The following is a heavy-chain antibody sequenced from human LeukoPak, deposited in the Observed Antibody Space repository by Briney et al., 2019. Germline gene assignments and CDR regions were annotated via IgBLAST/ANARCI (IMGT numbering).Heavy chain of an antibody. CDR2: INHSGST. J-gene: IGHJ4*02. CDR1: GGSFSGYY. V-gene: IGHV4-34*01. Sequence: SETLSLTCAVYGGSFSGYYWSWIRQPPGKGLEWIGEINHSGSTNYNPSLKSRVTISVDTSKNQFSLKLSSVTAADTAVYYCARLRGSSWPIDYWGQGTLVTVSS. D-gene: IGHD6-13*01. CDR3: ARLRGSSWPIDY.